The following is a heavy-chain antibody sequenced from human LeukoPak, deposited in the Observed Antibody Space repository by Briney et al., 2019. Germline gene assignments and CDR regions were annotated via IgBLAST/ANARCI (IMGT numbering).Heavy chain of an antibody. J-gene: IGHJ5*02. CDR1: GFTFRTYW. CDR2: INTDGSGT. D-gene: IGHD3-16*01. CDR3: ARAKPGGNWFDP. Sequence: GGSLRLSCAASGFTFRTYWMHWVRQAPGKGLLWVSRINTDGSGTIYAVSVKGRFTISRDNANNTLYLQMNSLRAEDTALYYCARAKPGGNWFDPWGQGTLVTVSS. V-gene: IGHV3-74*01.